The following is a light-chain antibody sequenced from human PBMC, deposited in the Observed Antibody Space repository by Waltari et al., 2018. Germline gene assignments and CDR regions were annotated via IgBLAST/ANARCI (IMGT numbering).Light chain of an antibody. CDR3: QSYGSDWV. CDR2: GNN. J-gene: IGLJ3*02. Sequence: QSVLTPPPSVSGAPGQRVTISCTGSSPNIGAGYAVHWYQQLPGTAPKLRIYGNNNRPSGVPDRFSGSKSGTSASLAITGLRAEDEADYYCQSYGSDWVFGGGTKLTVL. V-gene: IGLV1-40*01. CDR1: SPNIGAGYA.